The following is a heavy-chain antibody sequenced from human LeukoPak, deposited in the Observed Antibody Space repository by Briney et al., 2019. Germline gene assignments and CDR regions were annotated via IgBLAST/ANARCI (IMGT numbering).Heavy chain of an antibody. Sequence: PGRSLRLSCAASGFTFDNSGMHWVRQAPGKGLEWMAVISYDGTNSYYADSVKGRFAISRDNSENTVFLQMNSLRVEDTAVYYCAKKYDNWIDYWGQGTLVTVSS. D-gene: IGHD3/OR15-3a*01. CDR2: ISYDGTNS. J-gene: IGHJ4*02. V-gene: IGHV3-30*18. CDR3: AKKYDNWIDY. CDR1: GFTFDNSG.